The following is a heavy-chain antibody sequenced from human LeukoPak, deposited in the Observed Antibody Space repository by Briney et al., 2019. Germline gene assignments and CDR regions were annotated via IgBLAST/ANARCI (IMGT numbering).Heavy chain of an antibody. Sequence: GGSLRLSCAASGFTFSSYGMHWVRQAPGKGVEGVAFIRYDGSNKYYAESVKGRFTISRDNSKNTLYPQMNRLRAEDTAVYYCAKEDAVYDILTGYSYYFDYWGQGTLVTVSS. CDR2: IRYDGSNK. CDR3: AKEDAVYDILTGYSYYFDY. V-gene: IGHV3-30*02. J-gene: IGHJ4*02. CDR1: GFTFSSYG. D-gene: IGHD3-9*01.